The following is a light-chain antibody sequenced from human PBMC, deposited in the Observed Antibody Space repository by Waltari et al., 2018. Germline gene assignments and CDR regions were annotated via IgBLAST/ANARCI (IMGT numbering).Light chain of an antibody. J-gene: IGKJ2*01. CDR2: GAS. V-gene: IGKV3-15*01. CDR3: QQYNDWPPYT. Sequence: EIVMTQSPATLSVSPGERATLSCRASQSVSSNLAWYQQKRGQAPRLLIFGASTRATGIPARFSGSGSGTEFILTISSLQSEDFAIYYCQQYNDWPPYTFGQGTKLEIK. CDR1: QSVSSN.